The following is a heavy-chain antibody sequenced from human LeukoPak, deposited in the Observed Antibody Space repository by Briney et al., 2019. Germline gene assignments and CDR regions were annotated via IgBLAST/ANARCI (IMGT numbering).Heavy chain of an antibody. Sequence: GGSLRLSCAASGFTVSSNYMIWVRPAPGKGLEWGAVIYSGGSTYYAVSVKCRFTISRDNSKNTLYLQMNCLSAEHTAVYYSGSTNYNPSLKSRVTISVDTSKNQFSLKLSSVTAAGTAVYYCARQSPGCGGDCYHFDYWGQGTLVTVSS. CDR3: GSTNYNPSLKSRVTISVDTSKNQFSLKLSSVTAAGTAVYYCARQSPGCGGDCYHFDY. D-gene: IGHD3-10*01. J-gene: IGHJ4*02. V-gene: IGHV3-53*01. CDR2: IYSGGST. CDR1: GFTVSSNY.